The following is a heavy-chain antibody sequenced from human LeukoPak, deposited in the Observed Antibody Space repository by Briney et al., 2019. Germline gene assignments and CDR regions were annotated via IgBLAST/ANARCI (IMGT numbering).Heavy chain of an antibody. Sequence: GASVKVSCKASGYTFTSYGISWVRQAPGQGLEWMGWISAYNGNTNYAQKLQGRVTITADESTSTAYMELSSLRSEDTAVYYCAGGLAYYYGSGSYRVTPEDYWGQGTLVTVSS. CDR2: ISAYNGNT. CDR1: GYTFTSYG. J-gene: IGHJ4*02. D-gene: IGHD3-10*01. V-gene: IGHV1-18*01. CDR3: AGGLAYYYGSGSYRVTPEDY.